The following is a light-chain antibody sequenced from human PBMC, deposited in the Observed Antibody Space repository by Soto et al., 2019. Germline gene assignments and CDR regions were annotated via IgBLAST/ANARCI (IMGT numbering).Light chain of an antibody. J-gene: IGLJ1*01. V-gene: IGLV1-40*01. CDR3: QSYDSGRSGLYV. CDR1: SSNIGAGYD. CDR2: GST. Sequence: QSVLTQPPSVSGAPGQRVTISCTGSSSNIGAGYDVHWYQQLPRTAPKLHIYGSTNRPSGVPDRFSGSRSGTSASLAITGLQAEDEADYYCQSYDSGRSGLYVFGTGTKVTVL.